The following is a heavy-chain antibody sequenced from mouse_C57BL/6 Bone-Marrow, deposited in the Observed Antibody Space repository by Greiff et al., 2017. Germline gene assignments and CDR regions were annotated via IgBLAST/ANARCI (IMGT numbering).Heavy chain of an antibody. D-gene: IGHD1-1*01. V-gene: IGHV2-2*01. Sequence: QVQLKESGPGLVQPSQSLSITCTVSGFSLTSYGVHWVRQSPGKGLEWLGVIWSGGSTDYNAAFISRLGISKDNSKSQVFFKMNSLQADDTAIYYCARDPYYYGTFYYAMDYWGQGTSVTVSS. CDR2: IWSGGST. CDR3: ARDPYYYGTFYYAMDY. J-gene: IGHJ4*01. CDR1: GFSLTSYG.